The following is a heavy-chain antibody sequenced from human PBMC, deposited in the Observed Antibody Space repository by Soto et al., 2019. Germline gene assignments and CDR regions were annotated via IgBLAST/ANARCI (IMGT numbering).Heavy chain of an antibody. CDR2: ISPFNGDA. V-gene: IGHV1-18*04. D-gene: IGHD2-8*02. J-gene: IGHJ4*02. Sequence: QVQLVQSGAEVKRPGASVNVSCKASGYTFTTYSLSWVRQAPGQGLEWMGWISPFNGDATYAQKFQDRVTLTTDTSPGTAYMELRRLRDDDTAVYYCARVADIVLIPALDYWGRGTLVIVSS. CDR3: ARVADIVLIPALDY. CDR1: GYTFTTYS.